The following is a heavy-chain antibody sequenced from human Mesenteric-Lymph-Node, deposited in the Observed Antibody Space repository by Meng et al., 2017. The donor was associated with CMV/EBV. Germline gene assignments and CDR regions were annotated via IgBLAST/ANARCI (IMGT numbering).Heavy chain of an antibody. CDR3: ARDLKAVGTTSFGEGNAIGDYYYYYGMDV. D-gene: IGHD3-3*01. CDR2: ISYDGSNK. CDR1: GFTFSSYA. J-gene: IGHJ6*02. V-gene: IGHV3-30-3*01. Sequence: GESLKISCAGSGFTFSSYAMHWVRQAPGKGLEWVAVISYDGSNKYYADSVKGRFTISRDNSKNTLYLQMNSLRAEDTAVYYCARDLKAVGTTSFGEGNAIGDYYYYYGMDVWGQGTTVTVSS.